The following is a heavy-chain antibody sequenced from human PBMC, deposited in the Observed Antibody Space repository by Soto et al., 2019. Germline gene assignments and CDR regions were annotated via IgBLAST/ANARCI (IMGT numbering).Heavy chain of an antibody. CDR1: GFTFSYYG. CDR2: IDYDGKNK. Sequence: VQLVESGGSVVQPGGSLRLSCAASGFTFSYYGMHWVRQAPGKYLAWVAGIDYDGKNKYYADSVKGRFPISRDDSKKTLYLQMNSLRDDETAVYYCARDDCPTPSGGGYWGQGTRVTVSS. J-gene: IGHJ4*02. V-gene: IGHV3-33*01. D-gene: IGHD2-15*01. CDR3: ARDDCPTPSGGGY.